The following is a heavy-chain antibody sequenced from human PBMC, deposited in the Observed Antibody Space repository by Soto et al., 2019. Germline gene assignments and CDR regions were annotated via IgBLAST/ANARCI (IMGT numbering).Heavy chain of an antibody. CDR3: AKGRGNYWAIDS. CDR1: GFTFSSYG. Sequence: GGALRLSCAASGFTFSSYGMHWVRQAPGKGLEWVAVILSDGNNKFYADSVKGRFTISRDNSKNTLYLQMDSLRVEDTAVYYCAKGRGNYWAIDSWGQGTLVTVSS. J-gene: IGHJ4*02. V-gene: IGHV3-30*18. CDR2: ILSDGNNK. D-gene: IGHD1-7*01.